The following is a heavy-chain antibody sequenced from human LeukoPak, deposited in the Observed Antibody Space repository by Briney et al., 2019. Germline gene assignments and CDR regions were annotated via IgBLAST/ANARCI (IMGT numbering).Heavy chain of an antibody. CDR2: INQDGGET. CDR3: ARGGYFSTY. D-gene: IGHD3-3*02. J-gene: IGHJ4*02. CDR1: EFTFSSYW. Sequence: GGSLRLSCAASEFTFSSYWMTWVRQAPGKGLEWVANINQDGGETCYVDSVKGRFTISRDNAKNSLYLQMNSLRAEDTAVYYCARGGYFSTYWGQGTLVTVSS. V-gene: IGHV3-7*05.